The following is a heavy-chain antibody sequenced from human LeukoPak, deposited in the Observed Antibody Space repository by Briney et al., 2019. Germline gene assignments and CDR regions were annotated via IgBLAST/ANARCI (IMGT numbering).Heavy chain of an antibody. CDR2: ISSSSSYI. J-gene: IGHJ6*02. Sequence: GGSLRLSCAASGFTFSSYTMTWVRQAPGKGLEWVSSISSSSSYIYYADSVQGRFTISRDNAKNSLYLQMDSLRAEDTALYYCARAHYSSSWYQGVVNYYGMDVWGQGTTVTVSS. D-gene: IGHD6-13*01. CDR1: GFTFSSYT. CDR3: ARAHYSSSWYQGVVNYYGMDV. V-gene: IGHV3-21*01.